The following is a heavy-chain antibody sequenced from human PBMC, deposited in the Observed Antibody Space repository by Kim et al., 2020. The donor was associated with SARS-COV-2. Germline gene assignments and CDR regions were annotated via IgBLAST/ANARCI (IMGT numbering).Heavy chain of an antibody. CDR2: T. D-gene: IGHD1-7*01. Sequence: TYYNPSRKRRVTISLDTSKNQFPLKLSSVTDADTAVYYCASELNDAFDIWGQGTMVTVSS. J-gene: IGHJ3*02. V-gene: IGHV4-39*01. CDR3: ASELNDAFDI.